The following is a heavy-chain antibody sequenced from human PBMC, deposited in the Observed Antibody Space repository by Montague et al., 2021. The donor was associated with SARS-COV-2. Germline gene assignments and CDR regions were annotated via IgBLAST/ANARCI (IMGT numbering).Heavy chain of an antibody. CDR3: ARGGIYHYGMDV. J-gene: IGHJ6*02. V-gene: IGHV4-4*02. CDR2: IYYTGNT. Sequence: SETLSLTCAVSDGSISSPNWWNWVRQPPGKGLEWIGEIYYTGNTNYNPSLKSRVTIFIDKSKNHFSLQLSSVTAADTAVYYCARGGIYHYGMDVWGQGTTVAVSS. CDR1: DGSISSPNW. D-gene: IGHD3-16*01.